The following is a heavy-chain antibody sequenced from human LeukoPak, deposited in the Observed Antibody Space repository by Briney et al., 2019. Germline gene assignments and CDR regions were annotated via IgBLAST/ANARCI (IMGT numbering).Heavy chain of an antibody. D-gene: IGHD2-2*01. CDR2: ISAYNGNT. CDR3: AKYQLPRHPYYYYYMDV. J-gene: IGHJ6*03. Sequence: GASVKVSCTASGDTFIGYGISWVRQAPGQGLEWMGWISAYNGNTNYAQKLQGRVTMTTDTSTSTAYMELRSLRSDDTAVYYCAKYQLPRHPYYYYYMDVWGKGTTVTVSS. V-gene: IGHV1-18*01. CDR1: GDTFIGYG.